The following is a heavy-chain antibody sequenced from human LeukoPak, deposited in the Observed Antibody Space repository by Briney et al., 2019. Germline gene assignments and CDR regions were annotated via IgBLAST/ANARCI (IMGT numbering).Heavy chain of an antibody. CDR1: GGSFSGYY. Sequence: SETLSLTCAVYGGSFSGYYWSWIRQPPGKGLEWIGEINHSGSTNYNPSLKSRVTIPVDTSKNQFSLKLSSVTAADTAVYYCARVPILLWFGEFAYYYYMDVWGKGTTVTVSS. CDR3: ARVPILLWFGEFAYYYYMDV. D-gene: IGHD3-10*01. V-gene: IGHV4-34*01. CDR2: INHSGST. J-gene: IGHJ6*03.